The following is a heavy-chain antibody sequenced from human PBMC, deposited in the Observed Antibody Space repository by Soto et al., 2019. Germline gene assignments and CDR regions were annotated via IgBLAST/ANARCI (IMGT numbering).Heavy chain of an antibody. CDR2: ISYDGSNK. J-gene: IGHJ4*02. Sequence: GGSLRLSCAASGFTFSSYGMHWVRQAPGKGLEWVAVISYDGSNKYYADSVKGRFTISRDNSKNTLYLQMNSLRAEDTAVYYCAKDGGSYRYTSFFDYWGQGTLVTVSS. V-gene: IGHV3-30*18. D-gene: IGHD3-16*02. CDR1: GFTFSSYG. CDR3: AKDGGSYRYTSFFDY.